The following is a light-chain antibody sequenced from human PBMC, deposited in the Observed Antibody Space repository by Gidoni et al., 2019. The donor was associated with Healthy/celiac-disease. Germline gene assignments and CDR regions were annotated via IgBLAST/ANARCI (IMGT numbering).Light chain of an antibody. V-gene: IGKV3-11*01. CDR3: QQRSNWLT. J-gene: IGKJ4*01. CDR1: QIVSSY. Sequence: IVLTQSPATLSLSPGERATLSCRASQIVSSYLAWYQQKPGQAPRLLIYDASNRATGIPARFSGSGSGKDFTLTISSLEPEDVAVYYCQQRSNWLTFGGGTKVEIK. CDR2: DAS.